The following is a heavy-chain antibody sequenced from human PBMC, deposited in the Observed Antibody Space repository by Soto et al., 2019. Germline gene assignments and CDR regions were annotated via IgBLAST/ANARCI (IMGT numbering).Heavy chain of an antibody. Sequence: EVQLVESGGGLVQPGGSLKLSCAASGFTVSGSAVHWVRQASGKGLEWVGRIRSKTNSYATAYAASVKGRFTTSRDDSKNTAYLQMNSLKTEDTAVYYSTSHLGELSFPRAFDIWGQGTMVTVSS. CDR1: GFTVSGSA. CDR3: TSHLGELSFPRAFDI. J-gene: IGHJ3*02. D-gene: IGHD3-16*02. V-gene: IGHV3-73*01. CDR2: IRSKTNSYAT.